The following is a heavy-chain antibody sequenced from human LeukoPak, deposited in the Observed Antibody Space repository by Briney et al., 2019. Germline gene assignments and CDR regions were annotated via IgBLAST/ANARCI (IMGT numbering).Heavy chain of an antibody. J-gene: IGHJ5*02. V-gene: IGHV1-18*01. CDR2: ISAYNGNT. Sequence: ASVKVSCKASGCTFTSYGISWVRQAPGQGLEWMGWISAYNGNTNYAQKLQGRVTMTTDTSTSTAYMELRSLRSDDTAVYYCAREGLGYYYDSSGYYSWFDPWGQGTLVTVSS. CDR3: AREGLGYYYDSSGYYSWFDP. D-gene: IGHD3-22*01. CDR1: GCTFTSYG.